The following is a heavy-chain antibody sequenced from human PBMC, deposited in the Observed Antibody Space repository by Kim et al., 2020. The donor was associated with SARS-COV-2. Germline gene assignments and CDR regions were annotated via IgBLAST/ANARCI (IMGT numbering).Heavy chain of an antibody. CDR2: ISHDGGNK. CDR3: AQDQVAVVLNYGLDV. V-gene: IGHV3-30*18. J-gene: IGHJ6*02. D-gene: IGHD3-22*01. Sequence: GGSLRLSCGASGFTFSSFGMHWVRQTPGKGLEWVAGISHDGGNKFYADSVKGRFTISKDKSKNTLYLQLHSLRAADTAVYYCAQDQVAVVLNYGLDVWG. CDR1: GFTFSSFG.